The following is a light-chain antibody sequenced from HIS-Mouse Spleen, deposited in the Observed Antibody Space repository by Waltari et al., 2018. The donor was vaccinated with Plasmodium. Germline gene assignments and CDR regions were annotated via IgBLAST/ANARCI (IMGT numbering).Light chain of an antibody. J-gene: IGKJ2*01. CDR1: QSVLYSSNNKNY. CDR3: QQYYSTPYT. Sequence: DIVMTQSPDSLAVSLGERATINCKSSQSVLYSSNNKNYLAWYHQKPGQPPKLLIYWASTRESGVPDRFSCSGSGTDFTLTISSLQAEDVAVYYCQQYYSTPYTFGQGTKLEIK. V-gene: IGKV4-1*01. CDR2: WAS.